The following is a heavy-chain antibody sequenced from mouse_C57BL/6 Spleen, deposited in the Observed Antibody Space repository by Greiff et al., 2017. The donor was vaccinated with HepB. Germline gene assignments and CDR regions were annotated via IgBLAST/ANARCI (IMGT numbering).Heavy chain of an antibody. J-gene: IGHJ2*01. V-gene: IGHV5-17*01. D-gene: IGHD1-1*01. CDR3: ARGGVITTVVAPFDY. CDR2: ISSGSSTI. CDR1: GFTFSDYG. Sequence: VQLQQSGGGLVKPGGSLKLSCAASGFTFSDYGMHWVRQAPEKGLEWVAYISSGSSTIYYADTVKGRCTISRDNAKNTLFLQMTSLRSEDTAMYYCARGGVITTVVAPFDYWGQGPTLTVSS.